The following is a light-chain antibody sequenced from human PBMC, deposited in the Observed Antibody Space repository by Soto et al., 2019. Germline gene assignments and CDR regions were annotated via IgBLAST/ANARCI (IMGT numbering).Light chain of an antibody. Sequence: QSALTQAASVSGSPGQLITISCTGTSSDVGGYNYVSWYQQHPGKAPKLMIYEVSNRPSGVSNRFSGSKSGNTASLTISGLQAEDEADYYCSSYTSSSIDYVFGTGTKLTVL. J-gene: IGLJ1*01. CDR1: SSDVGGYNY. CDR2: EVS. CDR3: SSYTSSSIDYV. V-gene: IGLV2-14*01.